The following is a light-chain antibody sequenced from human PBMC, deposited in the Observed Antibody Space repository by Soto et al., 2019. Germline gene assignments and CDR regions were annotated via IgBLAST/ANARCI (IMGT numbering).Light chain of an antibody. CDR1: NIGSKN. CDR2: YDN. CDR3: QVWDSSFYSVL. Sequence: SYELTQPPSVSVAPGKTARITCGGNNIGSKNVHWYQQKPDQAPVVVIHYDNGRPSGIPERFSGSNSGDTATLSISRVEVGDEADYYCQVWDSSFYSVLFGGGTQLTVL. V-gene: IGLV3-21*04. J-gene: IGLJ7*01.